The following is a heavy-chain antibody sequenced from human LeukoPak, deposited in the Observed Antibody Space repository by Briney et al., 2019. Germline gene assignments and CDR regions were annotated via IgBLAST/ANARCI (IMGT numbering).Heavy chain of an antibody. CDR2: IYYSGST. J-gene: IGHJ3*02. CDR1: GGSISSGGYY. D-gene: IGHD2-15*01. V-gene: IGHV4-31*03. CDR3: ARGSQVENDAFDI. Sequence: MPSETLSLTCTVSGGSISSGGYYWSWIRQHPGKGLEWIGYIYYSGSTYYNPSLKSRVTISVDTSKNQFSLKLSSLTAADTAVYYCARGSQVENDAFDIWGQGTMVTVSS.